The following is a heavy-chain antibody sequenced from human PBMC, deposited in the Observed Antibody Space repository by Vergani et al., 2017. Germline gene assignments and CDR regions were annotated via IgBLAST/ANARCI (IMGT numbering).Heavy chain of an antibody. CDR3: ARDSVSLGYCSGGSCATGFDY. Sequence: QVQLVESGGGVVQPGRSLRLSCAASGFTFSSYAMHWVRQAPGKGLEWVAVISYDGSNKYYADSVKGRFTISRDNSKNTLYLQMNSLRAEDTAVYYCARDSVSLGYCSGGSCATGFDYWGQGTLVTVSS. D-gene: IGHD2-15*01. CDR2: ISYDGSNK. V-gene: IGHV3-30-3*01. J-gene: IGHJ4*02. CDR1: GFTFSSYA.